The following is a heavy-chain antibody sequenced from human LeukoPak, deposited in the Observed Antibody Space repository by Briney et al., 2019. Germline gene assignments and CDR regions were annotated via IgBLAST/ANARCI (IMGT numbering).Heavy chain of an antibody. V-gene: IGHV5-51*01. J-gene: IGHJ3*02. Sequence: PGASLQISGEGSGSIFIHYWSAWGRQLPGKGLERMGIIYPGDSDNRDSPSFQGQVTISADTSITTAYLQWSSLKASDTAMYYCARHTNYWNVPLDAFDIWGQGTMVTVSS. CDR3: ARHTNYWNVPLDAFDI. D-gene: IGHD1-1*01. CDR2: IYPGDSDN. CDR1: GSIFIHYW.